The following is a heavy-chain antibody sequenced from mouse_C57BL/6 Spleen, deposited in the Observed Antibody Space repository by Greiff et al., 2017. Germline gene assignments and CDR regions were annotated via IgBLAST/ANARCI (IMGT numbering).Heavy chain of an antibody. J-gene: IGHJ1*03. CDR1: GYTFTSYW. V-gene: IGHV1-69*01. CDR3: ARSGDGYYARYFDV. Sequence: VQLQQPGAELVMPGASVKLSCKASGYTFTSYWMHWVKQRPGQGLEWIGEIDPSDSYTNYNQKFKGKSTLTVDKSSSTAYMQLSSLTSEDSAVYYCARSGDGYYARYFDVWGTGTTVTVSS. CDR2: IDPSDSYT. D-gene: IGHD2-3*01.